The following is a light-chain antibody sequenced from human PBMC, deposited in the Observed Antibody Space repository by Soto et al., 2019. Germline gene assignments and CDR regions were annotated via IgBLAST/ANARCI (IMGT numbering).Light chain of an antibody. J-gene: IGLJ3*02. Sequence: QSALTQPPSASGSPGQSVTISCTGTSSDVGSYNYVSWYQQHPGKAPKLMIYEVSKRPSGVPDRFSGPKSGNTASLTVSGLQAEDEADYYCSSYAGSNNGVFGGGTKLTVL. V-gene: IGLV2-8*01. CDR3: SSYAGSNNGV. CDR2: EVS. CDR1: SSDVGSYNY.